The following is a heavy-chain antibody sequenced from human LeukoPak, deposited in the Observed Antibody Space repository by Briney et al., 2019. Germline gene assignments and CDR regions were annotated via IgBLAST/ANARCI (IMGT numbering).Heavy chain of an antibody. CDR3: ARGPYYYDSSGYYFGY. V-gene: IGHV1-18*01. CDR1: GYTFTSYG. D-gene: IGHD3-22*01. Sequence: GASVKVSCKASGYTFTSYGISWVRQAPGQGLEWMGWISACNGNTNYAQKLQGRVTMTTDTSTSTAYMELRSLRSDDTAVYYCARGPYYYDSSGYYFGYWGQGTLVTVSS. J-gene: IGHJ4*02. CDR2: ISACNGNT.